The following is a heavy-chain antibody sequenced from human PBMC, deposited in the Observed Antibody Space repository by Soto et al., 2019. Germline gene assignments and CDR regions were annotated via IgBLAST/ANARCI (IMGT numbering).Heavy chain of an antibody. V-gene: IGHV1-18*01. CDR1: GYTFTSYG. CDR3: ARARNSFCYYYDGMDV. CDR2: ISAYNGNT. Sequence: QVQLVQSGAEVKKPGASVKVSCKASGYTFTSYGISWVRQAPGQGLEWMGWISAYNGNTNYAQKLQGRVTMTTDTPTSTAYMELRSLRSDDTAVYYCARARNSFCYYYDGMDVWGQGTTVTVSS. J-gene: IGHJ6*02. D-gene: IGHD1-1*01.